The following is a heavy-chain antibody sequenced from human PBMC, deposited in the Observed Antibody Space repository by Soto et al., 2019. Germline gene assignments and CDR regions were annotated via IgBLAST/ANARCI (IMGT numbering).Heavy chain of an antibody. J-gene: IGHJ6*02. D-gene: IGHD4-17*01. CDR2: IKSKTDGGTT. Sequence: EVQLVESGGGLVKPGGSLRLSCAASGFTFSNAWMSWVRQAPGKGLEWVGRIKSKTDGGTTDYAAPVKGRFTISRDDSKNTLYLQMNSLKTEDTAVYYCTTYYGGKDYYYYGMDVWGQGTTVTVSS. CDR1: GFTFSNAW. CDR3: TTYYGGKDYYYYGMDV. V-gene: IGHV3-15*01.